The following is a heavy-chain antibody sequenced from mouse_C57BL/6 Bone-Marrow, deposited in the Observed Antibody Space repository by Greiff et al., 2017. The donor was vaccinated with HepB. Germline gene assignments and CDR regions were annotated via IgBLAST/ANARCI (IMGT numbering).Heavy chain of an antibody. V-gene: IGHV5-17*01. Sequence: EVKLMESGGGLVKPGGSLKLSCAASGFTFSDYGMHWVRQAPEKGLEWVAYISSGSSTIYYADTGKGRFTISRDNAKNTLFLQMTSLRSEDTAMYYCARGRGYYSYYFDYWGQGTTLTVSS. D-gene: IGHD2-3*01. CDR1: GFTFSDYG. CDR3: ARGRGYYSYYFDY. J-gene: IGHJ2*01. CDR2: ISSGSSTI.